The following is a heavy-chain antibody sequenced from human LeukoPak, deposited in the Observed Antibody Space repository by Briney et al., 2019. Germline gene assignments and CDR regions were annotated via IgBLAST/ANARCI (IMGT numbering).Heavy chain of an antibody. CDR1: GSSVTNYW. CDR2: INPNSGGT. D-gene: IGHD6-19*01. Sequence: GESLKISCEGSGSSVTNYWIGWVRQAPGQGLEWMGWINPNSGGTNYAQKFQGRVTMTRDTSISTAYMELSRLRSDDTAVYYCARVYEPGIAVADSPPGVWGQGTMVTVSS. J-gene: IGHJ3*01. CDR3: ARVYEPGIAVADSPPGV. V-gene: IGHV1-2*02.